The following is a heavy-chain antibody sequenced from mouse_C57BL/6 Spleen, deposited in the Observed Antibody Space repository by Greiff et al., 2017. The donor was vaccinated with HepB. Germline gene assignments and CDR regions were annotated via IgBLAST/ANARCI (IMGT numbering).Heavy chain of an antibody. Sequence: EVKLVESEGGLVQPGSSMKLSCTASGFTFSDYYMAWVRQVPEKGLEWVANINYDGSSTYYLDSLKSRFIISRDNAKNILYLQMSSLKSEDTATYYCARDGYYYGSSHYFDYWGQGTTLTVSS. V-gene: IGHV5-16*01. CDR1: GFTFSDYY. CDR3: ARDGYYYGSSHYFDY. D-gene: IGHD1-1*01. J-gene: IGHJ2*01. CDR2: INYDGSST.